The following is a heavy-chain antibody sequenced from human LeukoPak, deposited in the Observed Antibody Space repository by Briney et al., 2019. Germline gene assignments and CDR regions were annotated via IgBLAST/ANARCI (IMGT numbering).Heavy chain of an antibody. J-gene: IGHJ5*02. D-gene: IGHD6-13*01. CDR1: GFTFSSYA. CDR2: ISGSGGST. CDR3: ARYSAAAGTGSWFDP. Sequence: SGGSLRLSCAASGFTFSSYAMSWVRQAPGKGLEWVSAISGSGGSTYYADSVKGRFTISRDNVKNSLYLQMNSLRAEETAVYYCARYSAAAGTGSWFDPWGQGTLVTVSS. V-gene: IGHV3-23*01.